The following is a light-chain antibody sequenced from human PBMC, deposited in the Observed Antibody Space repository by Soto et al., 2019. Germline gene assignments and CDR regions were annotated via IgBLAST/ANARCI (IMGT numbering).Light chain of an antibody. CDR1: QNINNY. J-gene: IGKJ5*01. Sequence: IQMTPSPSSLSASVGDRVTIPCHASQNINNYLNWYQQKPGRAPKILIYDASNLEAGVPSRFRGSGSGTVFTFTISRLQPEYIATYYCQQYENLPTLGQGTRLEIK. CDR2: DAS. V-gene: IGKV1-33*01. CDR3: QQYENLPT.